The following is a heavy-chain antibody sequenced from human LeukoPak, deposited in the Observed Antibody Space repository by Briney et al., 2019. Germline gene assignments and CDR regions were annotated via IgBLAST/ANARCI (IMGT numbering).Heavy chain of an antibody. Sequence: PSDTLSLTCAVSGYSISSSNWWGWIRQPPGKGLEWFGYIYYSGSTYYNPSLKSRVTMSVDTSKNQFSLKLSSVTAVDTAVYYCARSTAAMRYYYYYYMDVWGKGTTVTVSS. CDR1: GYSISSSNW. D-gene: IGHD2-2*01. J-gene: IGHJ6*03. V-gene: IGHV4-28*01. CDR3: ARSTAAMRYYYYYYMDV. CDR2: IYYSGST.